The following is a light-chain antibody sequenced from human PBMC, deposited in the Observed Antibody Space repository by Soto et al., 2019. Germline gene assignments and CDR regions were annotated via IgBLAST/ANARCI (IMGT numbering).Light chain of an antibody. CDR3: SSYAGSNNPVV. V-gene: IGLV2-8*01. Sequence: QSVLTQPPSASGSPGQSVTISCTGTSSDVGGYNYVSWYQQHPGKAPKLMIYEVSKRPSGVTDRFSGYKSGNTASLTVSGLQAEDEAAYYCSSYAGSNNPVVFGGGTKVPVL. CDR1: SSDVGGYNY. J-gene: IGLJ2*01. CDR2: EVS.